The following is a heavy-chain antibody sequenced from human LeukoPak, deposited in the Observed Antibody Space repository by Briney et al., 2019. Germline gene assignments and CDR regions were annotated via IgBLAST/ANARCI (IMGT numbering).Heavy chain of an antibody. Sequence: GGSLRLSCAASGFTFSSYAMSWVRQAPGKGLEWVSAISGSGGSTYYADSVKGRFTISRDNSKNTLYLQMNSLRAEDTAVYYCAKEVFRSSSWYNWFDPWGQGTLVTVSS. D-gene: IGHD6-13*01. V-gene: IGHV3-23*01. J-gene: IGHJ5*02. CDR2: ISGSGGST. CDR3: AKEVFRSSSWYNWFDP. CDR1: GFTFSSYA.